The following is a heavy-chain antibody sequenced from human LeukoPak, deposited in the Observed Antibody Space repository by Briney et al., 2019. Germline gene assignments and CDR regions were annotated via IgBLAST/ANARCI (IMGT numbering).Heavy chain of an antibody. CDR1: GFTFSNAW. CDR3: ARPQSGLGWFDP. Sequence: PGGSLRLSCAASGFTFSNAWMSWVRQAPGKGLEWIGRIYSTGITTYNPSLKGRVTMSVDTSKNQFSLKLSSVTAADTAVYYCARPQSGLGWFDPWGQGILVTVSS. CDR2: IYSTGIT. V-gene: IGHV4-59*10. J-gene: IGHJ5*02.